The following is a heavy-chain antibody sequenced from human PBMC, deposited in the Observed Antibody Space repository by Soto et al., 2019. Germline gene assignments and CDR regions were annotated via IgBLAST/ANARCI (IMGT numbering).Heavy chain of an antibody. V-gene: IGHV3-23*01. CDR3: AARNYYGSGSRNY. J-gene: IGHJ4*02. CDR1: GFTFSSYA. CDR2: ISGSGGST. Sequence: EVQLLESGGGLVQPGGSLRLSCAASGFTFSSYAMRWVRQAPGKGLEWVSAISGSGGSTYYADSVKGRFTMSRDSSKNTLYLQMNSLRAEDTAVYYCAARNYYGSGSRNYWGQGTLVTVSS. D-gene: IGHD3-10*01.